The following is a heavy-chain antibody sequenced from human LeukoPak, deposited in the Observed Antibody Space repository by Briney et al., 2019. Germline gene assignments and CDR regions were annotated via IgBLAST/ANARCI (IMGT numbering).Heavy chain of an antibody. CDR2: MYYRGST. CDR3: ARQGVDIVVVEY. Sequence: SETLSLTCTVSGASISSTDYYWGWIRQPPGKGLEWIGSMYYRGSTYYNPSLKSRVTISVDTSENQLSLKLSPVTAADTAVYYCARQGVDIVVVEYWGQGTLLTVSS. J-gene: IGHJ4*02. V-gene: IGHV4-39*01. D-gene: IGHD2-21*01. CDR1: GASISSTDYY.